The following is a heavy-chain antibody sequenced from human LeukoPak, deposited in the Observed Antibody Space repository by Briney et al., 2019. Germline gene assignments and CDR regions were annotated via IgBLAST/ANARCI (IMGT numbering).Heavy chain of an antibody. CDR1: GYTFTGYY. V-gene: IGHV1-2*02. CDR2: INPNSGGA. D-gene: IGHD6-19*01. Sequence: ASVKVSCKASGYTFTGYYMHWVRQAPGQGLEWMGWINPNSGGANYAQKFQGRVTMTRDTSISTAYMELSRLRSDDTAVYYCARSSSGWYDFDYWGQGTLVTVSS. CDR3: ARSSSGWYDFDY. J-gene: IGHJ4*02.